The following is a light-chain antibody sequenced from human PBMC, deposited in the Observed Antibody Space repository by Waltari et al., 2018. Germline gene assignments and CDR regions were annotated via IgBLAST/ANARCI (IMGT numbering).Light chain of an antibody. CDR3: HSRDTTSTRL. V-gene: IGLV3-19*01. Sequence: SSELTQDPAVSVALGQTVRITCPGDSLRRFYANWYQQRPVQAPILVLYGQNNRPSGIPDRFSGSTSGNTASLTITRAQAEDEGDYFCHSRDTTSTRLFGGGTRVTV. CDR1: SLRRFY. CDR2: GQN. J-gene: IGLJ2*01.